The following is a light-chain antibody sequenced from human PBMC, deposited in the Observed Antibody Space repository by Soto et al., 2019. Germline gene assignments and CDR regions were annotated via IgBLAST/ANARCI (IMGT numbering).Light chain of an antibody. V-gene: IGKV1-5*01. CDR1: QSISSW. J-gene: IGKJ4*01. CDR2: DAS. CDR3: QQYNSYSGT. Sequence: DIQMTQSASTLSASVGDRVTITCRASQSISSWLAWYQQKPGKAPKLLIYDASSLESGVPSRFSGSGSGTEFTLTISSLQTDDFATYYCQQYNSYSGTFGGGTKVDIK.